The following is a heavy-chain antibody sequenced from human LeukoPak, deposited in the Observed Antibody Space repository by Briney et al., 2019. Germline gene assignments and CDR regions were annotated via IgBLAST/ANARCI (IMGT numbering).Heavy chain of an antibody. V-gene: IGHV4-4*02. J-gene: IGHJ5*02. CDR2: IYHSGST. CDR3: ARALSYDFWSGHALGNWFDP. D-gene: IGHD3-3*01. Sequence: SGTLSLTCAVSGGSISSSNWWSWVRQPPGKGLEWIGEIYHSGSTNYNPSLKSRVTISVDKSKNQFSLKLSSVTAADTAVYYCARALSYDFWSGHALGNWFDPWGQGTLVTVSS. CDR1: GGSISSSNW.